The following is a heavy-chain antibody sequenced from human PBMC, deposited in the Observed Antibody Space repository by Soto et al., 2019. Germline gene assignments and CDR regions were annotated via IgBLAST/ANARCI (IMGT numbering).Heavy chain of an antibody. Sequence: QVDLVQSGAEVKKPGASVTISCKASGSAITRYYIHWVRQAPGLGLEWMGIIKPGGGSASYAQKFQDRVTIDKDTSTGTVYMDLRSLRTEDTAVYYCARDTSGWSLNGLDVWGQGTTVNVSS. J-gene: IGHJ6*02. V-gene: IGHV1-46*01. CDR2: IKPGGGSA. CDR3: ARDTSGWSLNGLDV. D-gene: IGHD6-19*01. CDR1: GSAITRYY.